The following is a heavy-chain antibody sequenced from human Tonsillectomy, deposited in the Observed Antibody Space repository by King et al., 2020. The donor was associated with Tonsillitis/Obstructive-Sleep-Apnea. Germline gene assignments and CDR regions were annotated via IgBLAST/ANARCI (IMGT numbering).Heavy chain of an antibody. V-gene: IGHV3-23*04. CDR3: AKDCWGYSCSSWSDY. D-gene: IGHD6-13*01. Sequence: DVQLVESGGGLVQPGGSLRPSCAASGFTFSSYAMSWVRQTPGRGLEWVSTIINVGGTKYYADSVKGRFTISIDNSKDTLYLQRNSLRAEDTAVYYCAKDCWGYSCSSWSDYWGQGTLVSVSS. CDR1: GFTFSSYA. CDR2: IINVGGTK. J-gene: IGHJ4*02.